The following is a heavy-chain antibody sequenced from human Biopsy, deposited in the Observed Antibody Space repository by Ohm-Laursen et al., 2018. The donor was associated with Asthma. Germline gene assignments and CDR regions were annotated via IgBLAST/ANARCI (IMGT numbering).Heavy chain of an antibody. CDR3: AKGEWELLEANFDY. CDR2: ISWNSGSI. Sequence: SLRLSCAASGFTFDDYAMHWVRQAPGKGLEWVSGISWNSGSIGYADSVKGRFTISRDNAKNSQYLQMNSLRAEDTALYYCAKGEWELLEANFDYWGQGTLVPASS. D-gene: IGHD1-26*01. CDR1: GFTFDDYA. V-gene: IGHV3-9*01. J-gene: IGHJ4*02.